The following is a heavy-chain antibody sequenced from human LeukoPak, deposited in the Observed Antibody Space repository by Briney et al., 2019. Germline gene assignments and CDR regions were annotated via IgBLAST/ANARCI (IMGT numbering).Heavy chain of an antibody. J-gene: IGHJ4*02. Sequence: PSETLSLTCTVSGGSISSYYWSWIRQPPGKGLEWIGYIYYSGSTNYNPSLKSRVTISVDTSRNQFSLKLSSVTAADTAVYYCASGTTGATWDYWGQGTLVTVSS. CDR1: GGSISSYY. D-gene: IGHD1-1*01. V-gene: IGHV4-59*01. CDR2: IYYSGST. CDR3: ASGTTGATWDY.